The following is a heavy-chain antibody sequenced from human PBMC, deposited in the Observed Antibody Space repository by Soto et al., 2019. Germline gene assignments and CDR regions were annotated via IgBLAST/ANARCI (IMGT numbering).Heavy chain of an antibody. Sequence: GXAVKVSYKASFYTFTSYGISWLRQAPGQGLKWMGWISAYNGNTNYAQKLQGRVTMTTDTSTSTAYMELRSLRSDDTAVYYCERGVINYYDSSGYRYYFDYWGQGTLVTVYS. D-gene: IGHD3-22*01. CDR1: FYTFTSYG. CDR3: ERGVINYYDSSGYRYYFDY. CDR2: ISAYNGNT. J-gene: IGHJ4*02. V-gene: IGHV1-18*04.